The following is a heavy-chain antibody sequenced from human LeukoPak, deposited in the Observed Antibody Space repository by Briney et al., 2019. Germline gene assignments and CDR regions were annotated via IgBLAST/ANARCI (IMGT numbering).Heavy chain of an antibody. V-gene: IGHV4-59*01. J-gene: IGHJ4*02. CDR3: ARAPEQWLVDY. Sequence: SETLSLTCTVSGGSISSYYWSWIRQPPGKGLEWIGYIYYSGSTNYNPSLKRRVTISVDTSKNQFSLKLSSVAAADTAVYYCARAPEQWLVDYWGQGTLVTVSS. CDR2: IYYSGST. CDR1: GGSISSYY. D-gene: IGHD6-19*01.